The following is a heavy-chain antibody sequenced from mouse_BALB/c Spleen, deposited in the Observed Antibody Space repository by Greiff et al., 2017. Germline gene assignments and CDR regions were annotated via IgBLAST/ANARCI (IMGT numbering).Heavy chain of an antibody. CDR3: AKSGASTGTSFDY. CDR2: INPSTGYT. V-gene: IGHV1-7*01. J-gene: IGHJ2*01. D-gene: IGHD4-1*02. CDR1: GYTFTSYW. Sequence: QVQLKESGAELAKPGASVKMSCKASGYTFTSYWMHWVKQRPGQGLEWIGYINPSTGYTEYNQKFKDKATLTADKSSSTAYMQLSSLTSEDSAVYYCAKSGASTGTSFDYWGQGTTLTVSS.